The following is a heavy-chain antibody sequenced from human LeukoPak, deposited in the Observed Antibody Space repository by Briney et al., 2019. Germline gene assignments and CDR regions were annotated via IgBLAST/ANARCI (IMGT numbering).Heavy chain of an antibody. J-gene: IGHJ4*02. V-gene: IGHV2-5*02. CDR1: GFSLSTRGVG. D-gene: IGHD5-12*01. CDR3: AHAEGRATIDPPPPGFDY. CDR2: IYWDDDK. Sequence: KESGPTLAKPTQTLTLTCTFSGFSLSTRGVGVGWIRQPPGKALEWLALIYWDDDKRYSPSLKSRLTITKDTSKNQVVLTMTNMDPVDTATYYCAHAEGRATIDPPPPGFDYWGQGTLVTVSS.